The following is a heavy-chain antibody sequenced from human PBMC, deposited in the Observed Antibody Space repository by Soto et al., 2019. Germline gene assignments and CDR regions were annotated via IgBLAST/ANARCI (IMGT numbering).Heavy chain of an antibody. Sequence: PGGSLRLSCAACGVPFNYYLMHGVRKVPGQGLVWVSHIHSDGSSTTYADSVKGRFTISRDNAKNTLYLQMNSLRAEDTAISYCARVYSSLSGYDYWGQGTLVTGSS. V-gene: IGHV3-74*01. J-gene: IGHJ4*02. CDR3: ARVYSSLSGYDY. D-gene: IGHD5-18*01. CDR1: GVPFNYYL. CDR2: IHSDGSST.